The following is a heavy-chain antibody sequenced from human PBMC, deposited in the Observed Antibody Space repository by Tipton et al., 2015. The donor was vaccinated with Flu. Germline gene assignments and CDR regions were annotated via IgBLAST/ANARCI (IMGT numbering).Heavy chain of an antibody. CDR3: ARGESDGAASSWFDP. Sequence: TLSLTCTVSGGSISSYYWSWIRQPPGKGLEWIGYIYYSGSTNYNPSLKSRVTISVDTSKNQFSLKLSSVTAADTAVYYCARGESDGAASSWFDPWGQGTLVTVSS. V-gene: IGHV4-59*01. CDR1: GGSISSYY. D-gene: IGHD6-13*01. J-gene: IGHJ5*02. CDR2: IYYSGST.